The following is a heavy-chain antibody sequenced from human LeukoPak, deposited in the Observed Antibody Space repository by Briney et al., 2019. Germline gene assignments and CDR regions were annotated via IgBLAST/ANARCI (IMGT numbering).Heavy chain of an antibody. CDR2: IIPIFGTA. V-gene: IGHV1-69*13. CDR1: GGTFSSYA. CDR3: ARGTHYYDSSGYHLDY. J-gene: IGHJ4*02. Sequence: SVKVSCKASGGTFSSYAISWVRQAPGQGLEWMGGIIPIFGTANYAQKFQGRVTITADESTSTAYMGLSSLRSEDTAVYYCARGTHYYDSSGYHLDYWGQGTLVTVSS. D-gene: IGHD3-22*01.